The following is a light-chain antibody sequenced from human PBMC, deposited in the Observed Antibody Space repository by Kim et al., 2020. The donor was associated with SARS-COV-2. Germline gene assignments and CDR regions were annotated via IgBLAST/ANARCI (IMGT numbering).Light chain of an antibody. Sequence: VAQGQTARSTCAGDKLGDKHASWYQQKPGQAPVLGIYQDSKRPSGTPERFSGSNSGNTATLTISGTQAMDEADYYCQAWDSSTVVFGGGTQLTVL. CDR3: QAWDSSTVV. V-gene: IGLV3-1*01. CDR2: QDS. CDR1: KLGDKH. J-gene: IGLJ2*01.